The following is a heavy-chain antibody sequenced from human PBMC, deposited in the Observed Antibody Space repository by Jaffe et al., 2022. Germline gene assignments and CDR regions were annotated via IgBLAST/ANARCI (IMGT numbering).Heavy chain of an antibody. V-gene: IGHV4-39*01. CDR3: ARSIAVAGTMIDY. CDR2: IYYSGST. CDR1: GGSISSSSYY. J-gene: IGHJ4*02. D-gene: IGHD6-19*01. Sequence: QLQLQESGPGLVKPSETLSLTCTVSGGSISSSSYYWGWIRQPPGKGLEWIGSIYYSGSTYYNPSLKSRVTISVDTSKNQFSLKLSSVTAADTAVYYCARSIAVAGTMIDYWGQGTLVTVSS.